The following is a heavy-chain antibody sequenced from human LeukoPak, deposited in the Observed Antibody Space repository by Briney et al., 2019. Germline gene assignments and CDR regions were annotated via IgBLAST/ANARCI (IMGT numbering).Heavy chain of an antibody. CDR1: GFTFSSYS. D-gene: IGHD2-2*01. CDR3: ARGPEIVVPGYGMDV. Sequence: GGSLRLSCAASGFTFSSYSMNWVRQAPGKGLEWVSYISSSSSTIYYADSVKGRFTISRDNAKNSLYLQMNSLRAEDTAVYYCARGPEIVVPGYGMDVWGQGTTVTVSS. J-gene: IGHJ6*02. CDR2: ISSSSSTI. V-gene: IGHV3-48*01.